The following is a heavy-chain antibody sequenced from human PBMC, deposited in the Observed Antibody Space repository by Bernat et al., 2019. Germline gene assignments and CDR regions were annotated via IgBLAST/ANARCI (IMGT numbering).Heavy chain of an antibody. CDR2: IWYDGSNK. CDR1: GFTFSSYG. J-gene: IGHJ4*02. V-gene: IGHV3-33*01. CDR3: ARGEYYDSSGYSADY. D-gene: IGHD3-22*01. Sequence: QVQLVESGGGVVQPGRSLRLSCAASGFTFSSYGMHWVRQAPGKGLEWVAVIWYDGSNKYYAASVKGRFTISRDNSKNTLYLQMNSLRAEDTAVYYCARGEYYDSSGYSADYWGQGTLVTVSS.